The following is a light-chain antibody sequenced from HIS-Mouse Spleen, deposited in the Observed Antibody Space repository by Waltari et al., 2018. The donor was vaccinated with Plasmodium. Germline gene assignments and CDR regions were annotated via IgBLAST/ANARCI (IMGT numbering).Light chain of an antibody. CDR2: HDS. Sequence: SYELTQPPSVSVSPGQTASITCSGDKLGDKYACWYQQKPGQSPVLVIYHDSKRPSGIPDRVSGSNSGNTATLTISGTQAMDEADYYCQAWDSSTVVFGGGTKLTVL. J-gene: IGLJ2*01. CDR3: QAWDSSTVV. V-gene: IGLV3-1*01. CDR1: KLGDKY.